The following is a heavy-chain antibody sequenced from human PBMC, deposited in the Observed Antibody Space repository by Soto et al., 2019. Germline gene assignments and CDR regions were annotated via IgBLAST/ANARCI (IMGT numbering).Heavy chain of an antibody. CDR2: ISAYNGNT. D-gene: IGHD3-9*01. CDR1: GYTFTSYG. CDR3: ARGDRYFDWLLHLDY. Sequence: ASVKVSCKASGYTFTSYGISWVRQAPGQGLEWMGWISAYNGNTNYAQKLQGRVTITADESTSTAYMELSSLRSEDTAVYYCARGDRYFDWLLHLDYWGQGTLVTVSS. V-gene: IGHV1-18*01. J-gene: IGHJ4*02.